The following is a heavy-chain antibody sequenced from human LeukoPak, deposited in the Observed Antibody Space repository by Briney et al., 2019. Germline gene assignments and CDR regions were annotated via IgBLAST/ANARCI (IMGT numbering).Heavy chain of an antibody. CDR1: GYSFTSYW. D-gene: IGHD4-17*01. Sequence: GESLKISCKGSGYSFTSYWIGWVRQMPGKGLEWMGIIYPGDSDTRYSPSFQGQVTTSADKSISTAYLQWSTRKATGTAMYYCARLDATAPDYWGQGTLVTVSS. V-gene: IGHV5-51*01. CDR2: IYPGDSDT. J-gene: IGHJ4*02. CDR3: ARLDATAPDY.